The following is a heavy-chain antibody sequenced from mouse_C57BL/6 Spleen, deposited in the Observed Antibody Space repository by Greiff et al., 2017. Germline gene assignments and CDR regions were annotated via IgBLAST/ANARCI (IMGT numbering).Heavy chain of an antibody. J-gene: IGHJ2*01. Sequence: QVQLQQPGAELVKPGASVKMTCKASGYTFTSYWITWVKQRPGQGLEWIGDIYPGSGSTNYNEKFKSKATLTVDTSSSTAYMQLSSLTSEDSAVYYCARWDGNYYLYYFDYWGQGTTLTVSS. CDR2: IYPGSGST. CDR1: GYTFTSYW. CDR3: ARWDGNYYLYYFDY. V-gene: IGHV1-55*01. D-gene: IGHD2-1*01.